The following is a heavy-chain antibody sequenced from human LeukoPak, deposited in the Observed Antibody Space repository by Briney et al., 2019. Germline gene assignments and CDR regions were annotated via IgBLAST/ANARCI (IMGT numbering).Heavy chain of an antibody. CDR1: VFIFSNYW. Sequence: GGSLRLSCAASVFIFSNYWMHWVRQAPGKGLVWVSRVNNDGSSTTYADSVKGRFTISRDNAKNTLYLQMNSLRAEDTAVYYCAKGGLRVTAYWGQGTLVTVSS. J-gene: IGHJ4*02. CDR2: VNNDGSST. D-gene: IGHD4-23*01. CDR3: AKGGLRVTAY. V-gene: IGHV3-74*03.